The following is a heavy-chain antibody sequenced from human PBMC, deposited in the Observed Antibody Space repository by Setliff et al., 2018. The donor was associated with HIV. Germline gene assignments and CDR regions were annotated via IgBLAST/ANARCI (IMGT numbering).Heavy chain of an antibody. D-gene: IGHD3-3*01. CDR1: GGSISSYY. Sequence: PSETLSLTCTVSGGSISSYYWSWIRQPPGKGLEWIGYIYYSGSTNYNPSLKSRATISVDTSKNQFSLKLSSVTAADTAVYYCARGYYNFWSGYPPLDYWGQGTLVTVSS. CDR3: ARGYYNFWSGYPPLDY. V-gene: IGHV4-59*01. J-gene: IGHJ4*02. CDR2: IYYSGST.